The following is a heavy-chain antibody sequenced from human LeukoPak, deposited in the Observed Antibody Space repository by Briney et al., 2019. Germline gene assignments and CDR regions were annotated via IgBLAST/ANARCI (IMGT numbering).Heavy chain of an antibody. D-gene: IGHD6-19*01. V-gene: IGHV1-2*06. CDR3: ARIPAVAGTNFDY. CDR2: INPNSGGT. CDR1: GYTFTGYY. J-gene: IGHJ4*02. Sequence: SVKVSCKASGYTFTGYYMDWVPQAPGQGLEWIGRINPNSGGTNYAQKFQGRVTMTRDTSISTAYMELSRLRSDDTAVYYCARIPAVAGTNFDYWGQGTLVTVSS.